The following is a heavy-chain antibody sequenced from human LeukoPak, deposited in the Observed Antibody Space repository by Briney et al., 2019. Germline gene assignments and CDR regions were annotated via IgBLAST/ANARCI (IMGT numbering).Heavy chain of an antibody. V-gene: IGHV4-59*08. CDR1: GGSISSYY. CDR2: IFYSGNT. D-gene: IGHD2-8*01. Sequence: SETLSLTCTVSGGSISSYYWSWIRQPPGKGLERFGNIFYSGNTNYNPSLKSRVTISVDTSKNQFSLRLSSVTAADTAVYYCVGGTKSYYFDYWGQGTLVTVSS. J-gene: IGHJ4*02. CDR3: VGGTKSYYFDY.